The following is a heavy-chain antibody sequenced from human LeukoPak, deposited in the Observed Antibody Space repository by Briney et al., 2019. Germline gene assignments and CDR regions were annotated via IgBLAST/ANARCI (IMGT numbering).Heavy chain of an antibody. D-gene: IGHD6-13*01. J-gene: IGHJ4*02. Sequence: SETLSLTCTVSGGSVSSGSYCWSWIRQPPGKGLEWIGYIYYSGSTNYNPSLKSRVTISVDTSKNQFSLKLSSVTAADTAVYYCARVPAAAGYYFDYWGQGTLVTVSS. CDR2: IYYSGST. CDR3: ARVPAAAGYYFDY. CDR1: GGSVSSGSYC. V-gene: IGHV4-61*01.